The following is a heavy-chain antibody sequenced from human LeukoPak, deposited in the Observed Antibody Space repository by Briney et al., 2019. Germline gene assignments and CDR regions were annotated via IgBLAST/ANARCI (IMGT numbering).Heavy chain of an antibody. CDR2: IIPIFGTA. Sequence: GASVKVSFKASGGTFSSYAISWVRQAPGQGLEWMGGIIPIFGTANYAQKFQGRVTITADESTSTAYMELSSLRSEDTAVYYCASSFYGGNNPIFTYWGQGTLVTVSS. CDR1: GGTFSSYA. CDR3: ASSFYGGNNPIFTY. D-gene: IGHD4-23*01. J-gene: IGHJ4*02. V-gene: IGHV1-69*01.